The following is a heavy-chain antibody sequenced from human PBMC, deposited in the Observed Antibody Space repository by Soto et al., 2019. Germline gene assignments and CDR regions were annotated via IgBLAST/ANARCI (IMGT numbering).Heavy chain of an antibody. CDR1: GYSFTSYW. J-gene: IGHJ3*02. CDR3: AKSITIFGVVPPLDAFDI. Sequence: GESLKISCKGSGYSFTSYWIGWVRQMPGKGLEWMGIIYPGDSDTRYSPSFQGQVTISADKSISTAYLQWSSLKASDTAMYYCAKSITIFGVVPPLDAFDIWGQGTMVTVSS. V-gene: IGHV5-51*01. CDR2: IYPGDSDT. D-gene: IGHD3-3*01.